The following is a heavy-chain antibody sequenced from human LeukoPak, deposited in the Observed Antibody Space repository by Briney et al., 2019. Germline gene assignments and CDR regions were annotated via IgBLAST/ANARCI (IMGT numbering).Heavy chain of an antibody. J-gene: IGHJ4*02. D-gene: IGHD1-26*01. CDR3: VRSPGSYSPFDY. Sequence: ASVKVSCKASGYTFTGYYMHWVRQAPGQGLEWMGWINPNSGGTNYAQKFQGRVTMTRDTSISTAYMELSRLRSDDTAVYYCVRSPGSYSPFDYWGQGTLVTVSS. V-gene: IGHV1-2*02. CDR1: GYTFTGYY. CDR2: INPNSGGT.